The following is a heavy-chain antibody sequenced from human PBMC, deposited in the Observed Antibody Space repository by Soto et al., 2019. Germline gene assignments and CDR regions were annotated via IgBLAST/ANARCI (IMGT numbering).Heavy chain of an antibody. CDR3: AKDHGYSSGWFLAY. D-gene: IGHD6-19*01. V-gene: IGHV3-9*01. J-gene: IGHJ4*02. CDR1: GSTFDDYA. CDR2: ISWNSGSI. Sequence: PGGSLRLSCAASGSTFDDYAMHWVRQAPGKGLEWVSGISWNSGSIGYADSVKGRFTISRDNAKNSLYLQMNSLRAEDTALYYCAKDHGYSSGWFLAYWGQGTLVTVSS.